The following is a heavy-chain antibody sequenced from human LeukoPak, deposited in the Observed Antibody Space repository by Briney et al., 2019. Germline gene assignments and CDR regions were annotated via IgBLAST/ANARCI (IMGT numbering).Heavy chain of an antibody. CDR2: IFYSGIT. CDR1: GGSISSSLYY. CDR3: ARIIVATSTDYFDS. Sequence: PSETLSLTCTVSGGSISSSLYYWGWIRQPPGKGLEWIGSIFYSGITYYNPSLQSRVTISVDTSKSQFSLHLSSVTAADTALYYCARIIVATSTDYFDSWGQGTPVTVSS. J-gene: IGHJ4*02. D-gene: IGHD5-12*01. V-gene: IGHV4-39*01.